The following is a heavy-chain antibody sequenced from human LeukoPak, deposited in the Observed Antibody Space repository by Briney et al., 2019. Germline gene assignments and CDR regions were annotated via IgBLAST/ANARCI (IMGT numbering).Heavy chain of an antibody. CDR1: GGSISSGGYS. D-gene: IGHD2-21*01. CDR3: ARAGGEKEIDY. J-gene: IGHJ4*02. V-gene: IGHV4-30-2*01. Sequence: SETLSLTCAVSGGSISSGGYSWSWIRQPPGKGLEWIGYIYHSGSTYYNPSLKSRVTISVDRSKNQFSLKLSSVTAADTAVYYCARAGGEKEIDYWGQGTLVTVSS. CDR2: IYHSGST.